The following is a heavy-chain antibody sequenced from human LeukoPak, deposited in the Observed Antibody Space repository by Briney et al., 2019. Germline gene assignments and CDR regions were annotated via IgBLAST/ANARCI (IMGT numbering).Heavy chain of an antibody. V-gene: IGHV4-61*08. J-gene: IGHJ4*02. CDR3: ARDEGDGSYFDY. CDR2: IYYSGST. D-gene: IGHD2-15*01. CDR1: GGSMIRTDYY. Sequence: SVTLSLTCTVSGGSMIRTDYYWGWIRQPPGKGLEWIGYIYYSGSTNYNPSLKSRVTISVDTSKNQFSLKLSSVTAADTAVYYCARDEGDGSYFDYWGQGTLVTVSS.